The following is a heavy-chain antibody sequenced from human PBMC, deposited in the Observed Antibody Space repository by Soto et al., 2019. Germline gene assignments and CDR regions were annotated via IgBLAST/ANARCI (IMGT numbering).Heavy chain of an antibody. CDR2: ISYDGSNK. V-gene: IGHV3-30*18. J-gene: IGHJ4*02. D-gene: IGHD2-2*01. CDR3: AKERMEQYQLLPFFDY. CDR1: GFSFSSYG. Sequence: LSLSCAASGFSFSSYGMHWLRQAAGKGLEWVAVISYDGSNKYYADSVRGRFTISRDNSKNTLYLQMNSLRPEDTAVFYCAKERMEQYQLLPFFDYWGQGTLVTVSS.